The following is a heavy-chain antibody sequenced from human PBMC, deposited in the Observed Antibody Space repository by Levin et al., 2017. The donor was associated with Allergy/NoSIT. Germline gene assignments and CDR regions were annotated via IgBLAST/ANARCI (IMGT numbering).Heavy chain of an antibody. CDR2: INHSGFT. V-gene: IGHV4-30-2*01. J-gene: IGHJ5*01. CDR3: ARGPPLAS. Sequence: SQTLSLTCTVSGDSISRGSYSWSWIRQPSGKGLEWIGYINHSGFTFFNPSLKSRLTISLDRPKNQFSLRLDSVTAADTAVYYCARGPPLASWGQGILVAVSS. CDR1: GDSISRGSYS.